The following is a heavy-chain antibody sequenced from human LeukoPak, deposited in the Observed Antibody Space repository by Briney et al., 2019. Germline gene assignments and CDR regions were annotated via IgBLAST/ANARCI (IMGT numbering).Heavy chain of an antibody. D-gene: IGHD6-6*01. CDR2: IYSGGST. V-gene: IGHV3-66*02. Sequence: GGSLRLSCAASGFTVSSNYMSWVRQAPGKGLEWVSVIYSGGSTYYADSVKGRFTISRDNSKNTLYLQTNSLRAEDTAVYYCARCSSSRLWGFDPWGQGTLVTVSS. CDR1: GFTVSSNY. CDR3: ARCSSSRLWGFDP. J-gene: IGHJ5*02.